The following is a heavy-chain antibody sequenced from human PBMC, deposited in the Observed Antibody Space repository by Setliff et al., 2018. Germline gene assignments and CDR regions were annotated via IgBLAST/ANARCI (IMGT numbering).Heavy chain of an antibody. Sequence: PSETLSLTCTVSGDSLSSSYRSWIRQPPGKGLEWIGRFSYGVSTIYNPSLESRVTFSVDTSKNQFSLKLTSVTAADTAVYYCARRVLECGRTACPLGGSYNWFDPWGQGIGVTVS. CDR1: GDSLSSSY. CDR3: ARRVLECGRTACPLGGSYNWFDP. CDR2: FSYGVST. V-gene: IGHV4-59*08. D-gene: IGHD3-3*01. J-gene: IGHJ5*02.